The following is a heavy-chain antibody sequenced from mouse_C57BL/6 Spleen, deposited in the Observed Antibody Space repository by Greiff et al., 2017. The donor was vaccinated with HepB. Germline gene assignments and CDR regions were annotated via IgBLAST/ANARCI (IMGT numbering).Heavy chain of an antibody. CDR2: INPGSGGT. J-gene: IGHJ4*01. Sequence: QVQLQQSGAELVRPGTSVKVSCKASGYAFTNYLIEWVKQRPGQGLEWIGVINPGSGGTNYNEKFKGKATLTADKSSSTAYMQLSSLTSEDSAVYFCARYYAMDYWGQGTSVTFSS. CDR1: GYAFTNYL. V-gene: IGHV1-54*01. CDR3: ARYYAMDY.